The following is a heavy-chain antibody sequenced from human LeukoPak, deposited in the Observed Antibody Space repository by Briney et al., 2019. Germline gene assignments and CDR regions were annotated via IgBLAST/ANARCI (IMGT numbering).Heavy chain of an antibody. D-gene: IGHD3-10*01. V-gene: IGHV3-73*01. Sequence: GGSLKLSCAASGFTFSGSAMHWVRQASGKGLEWVGRIRSKANSYATAYAASVKGRFTISRDDSKSTAYLQMNSLKTEDTAVYYCTRAAYGSGSYLFDYWGQGTLVTVSS. CDR1: GFTFSGSA. CDR2: IRSKANSYAT. CDR3: TRAAYGSGSYLFDY. J-gene: IGHJ4*02.